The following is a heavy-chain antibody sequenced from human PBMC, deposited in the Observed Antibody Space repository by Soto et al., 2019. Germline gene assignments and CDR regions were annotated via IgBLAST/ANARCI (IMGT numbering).Heavy chain of an antibody. CDR2: INAINGDT. CDR1: GYIFGRDG. Sequence: GASVKVSCKGSGYIFGRDGMHWVRQAPGQGLEWLAWINAINGDTKYSQRFQGRLTVTRDTSANTAYLELSSLRFEDTAVYYCARSDGYFFPFDGWGQGTLVTVSS. D-gene: IGHD3-22*01. CDR3: ARSDGYFFPFDG. J-gene: IGHJ4*02. V-gene: IGHV1-3*01.